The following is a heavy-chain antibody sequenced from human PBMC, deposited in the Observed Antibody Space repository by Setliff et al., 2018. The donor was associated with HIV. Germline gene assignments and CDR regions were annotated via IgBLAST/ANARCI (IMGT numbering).Heavy chain of an antibody. CDR1: GFMFSGYS. Sequence: GGSLRISCEASGFMFSGYSMNWVRQAPGKGLEWVSYISGSSSIIYYADSVKGRFTISRDNAKNSLDLQMNSLRAEDTAVYYCARETGPIDYWGQGTLVTVSS. CDR3: ARETGPIDY. V-gene: IGHV3-48*01. CDR2: ISGSSSII. D-gene: IGHD7-27*01. J-gene: IGHJ4*02.